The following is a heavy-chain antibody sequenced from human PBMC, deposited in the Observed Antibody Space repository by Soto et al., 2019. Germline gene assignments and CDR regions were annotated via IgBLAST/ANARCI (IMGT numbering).Heavy chain of an antibody. V-gene: IGHV3-15*01. CDR2: IKSKVVGGTI. CDR1: GFTFSNAW. CDR3: TTCGGDCYFNY. J-gene: IGHJ4*02. Sequence: EVQLVESGGGLVKAGGSLRLSCAASGFTFSNAWMNWVRQAQGKGLEWGGRIKSKVVGGTIDYAAPVKGRFTISRDDSENTLYLQMNSLTTEDTAVYFCTTCGGDCYFNYWGQGTLVTVSS. D-gene: IGHD2-21*02.